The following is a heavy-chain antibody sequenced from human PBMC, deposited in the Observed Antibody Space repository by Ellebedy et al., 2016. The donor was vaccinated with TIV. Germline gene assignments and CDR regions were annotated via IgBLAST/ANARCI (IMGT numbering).Heavy chain of an antibody. CDR2: ITASGTR. J-gene: IGHJ4*02. CDR3: GKENLVVVTPALDH. Sequence: GESLKISCAASGFTFSDNAMTWVRQAPGKALAWAPAITASGTRHYADSVKGRFTISRDNSKNTVYLQMSSLRAADTAVDYCGKENLVVVTPALDHWGQGTLVTVSS. D-gene: IGHD3-22*01. CDR1: GFTFSDNA. V-gene: IGHV3-23*01.